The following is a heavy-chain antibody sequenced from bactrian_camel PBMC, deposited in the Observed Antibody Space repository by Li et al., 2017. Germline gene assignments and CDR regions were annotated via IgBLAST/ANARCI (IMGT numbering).Heavy chain of an antibody. V-gene: IGHV3S1*01. Sequence: HVQLVESGGGSVQPGGSLTLSCAASGYFSSCDYCLGWFRQAPGKQREGVARIHTRNTAASYADSVRGRFTVSRDNANYTVYLKMDSVEPGDAGTYYCAAGVLTFSDIWYCLKDQGVNWKFWGPGTQVTVS. D-gene: IGHD6*01. CDR2: IHTRNTAA. J-gene: IGHJ4*01. CDR1: GYFSSCDYC. CDR3: AAGVLTFSDIWYCLKDQGVNWKF.